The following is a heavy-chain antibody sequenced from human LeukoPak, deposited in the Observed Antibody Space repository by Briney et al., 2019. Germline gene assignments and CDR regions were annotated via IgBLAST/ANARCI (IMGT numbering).Heavy chain of an antibody. CDR2: IWFDGSSK. D-gene: IGHD5-24*01. CDR3: ARDSGYSFDY. J-gene: IGHJ4*02. V-gene: IGHV3-33*01. CDR1: GFTFSNYA. Sequence: GGSLRLSCAVSGFTFSNYAMHWVRQAPGKGLEWVAVIWFDGSSKYYADSVKGRFTISRDNSKNTLYLQMNSLRAEDTAVYYCARDSGYSFDYWGQGTLVTVSS.